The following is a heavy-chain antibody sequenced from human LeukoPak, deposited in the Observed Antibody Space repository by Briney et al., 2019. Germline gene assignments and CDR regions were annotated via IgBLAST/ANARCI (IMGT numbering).Heavy chain of an antibody. J-gene: IGHJ4*02. V-gene: IGHV3-48*02. D-gene: IGHD2-8*01. CDR3: ARDLGYCTNGVCHTRFDY. CDR2: ISTTSNTI. CDR1: GFTFSSYS. Sequence: PGGSLRLSCAASGFTFSSYSLNWVRQAPGKGLEWVSYISTTSNTIYYADSVKGRFTISRDNAKNSLYLQMNSLRDEDTAVYYCARDLGYCTNGVCHTRFDYWGQGTLVAVSS.